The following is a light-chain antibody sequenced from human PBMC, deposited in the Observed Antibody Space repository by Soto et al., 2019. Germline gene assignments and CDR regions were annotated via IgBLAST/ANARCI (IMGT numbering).Light chain of an antibody. CDR2: GAS. CDR3: EQYNNWPTCA. CDR1: QSVSSN. J-gene: IGKJ1*01. Sequence: EIAITQSPATLSVSPRERATLSCRASQSVSSNLAWYQQTPGQAPRLLIYGASTRATGIPDRFSGSSSGTEFTLTIGLLHSEDVAVYYCEQYNNWPTCAFGQGTKVDIK. V-gene: IGKV3-15*01.